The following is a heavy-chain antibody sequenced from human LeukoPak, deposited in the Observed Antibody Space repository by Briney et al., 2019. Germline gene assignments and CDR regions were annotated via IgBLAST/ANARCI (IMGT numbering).Heavy chain of an antibody. CDR1: GGSISSYY. Sequence: SETLSLTCTVSGGSISSYYWSWIRQPPGKALEWIGYIYYSGSTNYNPSLKSRVTISVDTSKNQFSLKLSSVTAADTAVYYCARVAVGWFGELSFDYWGQGTLVTVSS. V-gene: IGHV4-59*01. D-gene: IGHD3-10*01. J-gene: IGHJ4*02. CDR3: ARVAVGWFGELSFDY. CDR2: IYYSGST.